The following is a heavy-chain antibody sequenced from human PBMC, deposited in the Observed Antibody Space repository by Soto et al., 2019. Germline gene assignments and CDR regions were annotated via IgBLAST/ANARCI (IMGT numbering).Heavy chain of an antibody. CDR3: ARVGGHCSSTSCPSSGAFDI. CDR1: GYTFTGYY. CDR2: INPNSGGT. V-gene: IGHV1-2*04. D-gene: IGHD2-2*01. J-gene: IGHJ3*02. Sequence: ASVKVSCKASGYTFTGYYMHWVRQAPGQGLEWMGWINPNSGGTNYAQKFQGWVTMTRDTSISTAYMELGRLRSDDTAVYYCARVGGHCSSTSCPSSGAFDIWGQGTMVTVSS.